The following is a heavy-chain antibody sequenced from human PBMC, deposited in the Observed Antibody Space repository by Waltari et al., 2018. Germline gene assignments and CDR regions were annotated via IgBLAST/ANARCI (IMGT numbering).Heavy chain of an antibody. Sequence: QVQLVQSGAEVKKPGASVKVSCKASGYTFTSYGISWVRQAPGQGLEWMGWISVYNGNTNDGQKFQGRVTMTTDTSTSTAYMELRSLRSDDTAVYYCARVSDDSGGYHPPLHDYYYYYGMDVWGQGTTVTVSS. D-gene: IGHD3-22*01. CDR3: ARVSDDSGGYHPPLHDYYYYYGMDV. V-gene: IGHV1-18*04. J-gene: IGHJ6*02. CDR1: GYTFTSYG. CDR2: ISVYNGNT.